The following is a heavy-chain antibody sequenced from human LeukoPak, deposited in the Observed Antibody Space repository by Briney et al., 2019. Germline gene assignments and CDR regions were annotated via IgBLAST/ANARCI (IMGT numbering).Heavy chain of an antibody. CDR1: GGSISSSNW. Sequence: SGTLSLTCAVSGGSISSSNWWSWVRQPPGRGLEWIGEISHTGSTNYNPSLKSRVIISQDKSKNQFSLRLSSVTAADSAVYYCARNGYYSADYWGQGTLVTVSS. CDR3: ARNGYYSADY. J-gene: IGHJ4*02. V-gene: IGHV4-4*02. D-gene: IGHD4-17*01. CDR2: ISHTGST.